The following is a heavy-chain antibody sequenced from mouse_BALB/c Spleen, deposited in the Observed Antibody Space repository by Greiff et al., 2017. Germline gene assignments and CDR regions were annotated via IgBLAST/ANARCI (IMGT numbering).Heavy chain of an antibody. CDR2: ISSGSSTI. V-gene: IGHV5-17*02. CDR1: GFTFSSFG. CDR3: ARSHYYGSSYGFDY. D-gene: IGHD1-1*01. J-gene: IGHJ2*01. Sequence: DVHLVESGGGLVQPGGSRKLSCAASGFTFSSFGMHWVRQAPEKGLEWVAYISSGSSTIYYADTVKGRFTISRDNPRNTLFLQMTSLRSEDTAMYYCARSHYYGSSYGFDYWGQGTTLTVSS.